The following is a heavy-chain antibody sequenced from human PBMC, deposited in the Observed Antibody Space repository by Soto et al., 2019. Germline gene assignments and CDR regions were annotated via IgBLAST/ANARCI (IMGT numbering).Heavy chain of an antibody. CDR2: IWYDGSNK. V-gene: IGHV3-33*01. D-gene: IGHD2-8*01. J-gene: IGHJ4*02. Sequence: PGGSLRLSCAASGFTFSSYGMHWVRQAPGKGLEWVAVIWYDGSNKYYADSVKGRFTISRDNSKNTLYLQMNSLRAEDTAVYYCARDAYCTNGVCHIDYWGQGTLVTVSS. CDR3: ARDAYCTNGVCHIDY. CDR1: GFTFSSYG.